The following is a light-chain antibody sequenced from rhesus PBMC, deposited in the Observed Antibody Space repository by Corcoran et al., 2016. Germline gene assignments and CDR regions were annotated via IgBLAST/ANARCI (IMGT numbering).Light chain of an antibody. Sequence: DIQMTQSPSSLSASVGDTVTITCRASQSISSWLDWVQQKPGKAPKLLIYKASSLQPGVPSRFSGSGSGTDVSLTISSLQPEDCATYYCLKYNSSPFTFGPGTKRDIK. CDR3: LKYNSSPFT. V-gene: IGKV1-22*01. CDR2: KAS. CDR1: QSISSW. J-gene: IGKJ3*01.